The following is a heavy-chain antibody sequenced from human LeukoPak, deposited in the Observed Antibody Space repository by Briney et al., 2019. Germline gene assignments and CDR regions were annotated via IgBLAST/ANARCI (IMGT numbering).Heavy chain of an antibody. D-gene: IGHD6-13*01. J-gene: IGHJ3*02. V-gene: IGHV3-23*01. CDR1: GFTFSSYA. CDR2: ISASGGGT. Sequence: PGGSLRLSCAASGFTFSSYAMSWVRQAPGKGLEWVAGISASGGGTNYADSVKGRFTISRDNPKNTLFLQMNSLRAEDTAVYYCATYSLGSSSWPDAFDIWGQGTMVTVSS. CDR3: ATYSLGSSSWPDAFDI.